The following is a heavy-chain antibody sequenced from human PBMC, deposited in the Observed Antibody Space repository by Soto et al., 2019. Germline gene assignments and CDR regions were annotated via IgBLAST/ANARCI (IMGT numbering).Heavy chain of an antibody. CDR2: ISGSGGST. J-gene: IGHJ4*02. V-gene: IGHV3-23*01. D-gene: IGHD2-2*01. Sequence: PGGSLRLSCAASGFTFSSYAMSWVRQAPGKGLEWVSAISGSGGSTYYADSVKGRFTISRDNSKNTLYLQMNSLRAEDTAVYYCAKNGYCRSTSCSSLLAYWGQGTLVTGSS. CDR1: GFTFSSYA. CDR3: AKNGYCRSTSCSSLLAY.